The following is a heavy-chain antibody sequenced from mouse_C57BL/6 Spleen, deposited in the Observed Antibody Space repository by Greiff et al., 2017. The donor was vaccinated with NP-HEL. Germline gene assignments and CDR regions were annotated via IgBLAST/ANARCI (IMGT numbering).Heavy chain of an antibody. CDR1: GYTFTSYW. CDR3: ARDYGSSYHFDY. CDR2: IHPNSGST. Sequence: QVQLQQPGAELVKPGASVKLSCKASGYTFTSYWMHWVKQRPGQGLEWIGMIHPNSGSTNYNEKFKSKATLTVDKSSSTAYMQLSSLTSEDSAVYYCARDYGSSYHFDYWGQGTTLTVSS. J-gene: IGHJ2*01. V-gene: IGHV1-64*01. D-gene: IGHD1-1*01.